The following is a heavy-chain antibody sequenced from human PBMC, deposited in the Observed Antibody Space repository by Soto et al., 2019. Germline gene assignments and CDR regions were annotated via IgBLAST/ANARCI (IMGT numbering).Heavy chain of an antibody. V-gene: IGHV1-8*01. D-gene: IGHD4-17*01. CDR1: GYTFTSHD. J-gene: IGHJ4*02. CDR2: MNPNSGNT. CDR3: AKCDDGVDARFDY. Sequence: QVQLVQSGAEVKKPGASVKVSCKASGYTFTSHDINWVRQATGQGLEWMGWMNPNSGNTGYAQKFQGRVTMTRNTSRSKAYMELSSLRSEDTAVYSCAKCDDGVDARFDYWGQGTLVTVSS.